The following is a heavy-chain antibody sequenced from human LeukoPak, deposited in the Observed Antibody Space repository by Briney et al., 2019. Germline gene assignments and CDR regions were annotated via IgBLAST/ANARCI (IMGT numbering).Heavy chain of an antibody. D-gene: IGHD2-2*01. V-gene: IGHV4-59*01. CDR1: GGSISSYY. CDR2: IYYSGST. J-gene: IGHJ4*02. CDR3: ARLGPTDDGSTSGY. Sequence: PSETLSLTCTVSGGSISSYYWSWIRQPPGKGLEWIGYIYYSGSTNYNPSLKSRVTISVDTSKNQFSLKLSSVTAADTAVYYCARLGPTDDGSTSGYWSQGTLVTVSS.